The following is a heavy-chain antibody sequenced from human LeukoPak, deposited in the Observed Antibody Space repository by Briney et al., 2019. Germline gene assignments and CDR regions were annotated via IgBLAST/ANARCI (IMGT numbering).Heavy chain of an antibody. D-gene: IGHD5-18*01. V-gene: IGHV3-66*01. CDR1: GFTVSVNY. CDR3: ARGYNYAFSF. Sequence: PGGSLRLSCEASGFTVSVNYVSWVRQAPGEGLEWVSTLYSGGSSHYADSVKGRFTISRDNFKNTLYLQMDTLRAEDTAVYYCARGYNYAFSFWGQGTLVTVTS. J-gene: IGHJ4*02. CDR2: LYSGGSS.